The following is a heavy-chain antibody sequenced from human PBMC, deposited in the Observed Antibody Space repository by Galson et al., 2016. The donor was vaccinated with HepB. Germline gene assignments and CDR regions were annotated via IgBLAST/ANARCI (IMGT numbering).Heavy chain of an antibody. CDR1: EFTFSNYA. D-gene: IGHD1-1*01. J-gene: IGHJ3*02. V-gene: IGHV3-23*01. Sequence: SLRLSCAGSEFTFSNYAMNWVRQAPGKGLEWVSGISGSTANTYYAASVKGRFTISRANSNNTLYLQMNSLRAKDKAVYYFVRAETPWVTTPLDIWGQGTMFTLSS. CDR3: VRAETPWVTTPLDI. CDR2: ISGSTANT.